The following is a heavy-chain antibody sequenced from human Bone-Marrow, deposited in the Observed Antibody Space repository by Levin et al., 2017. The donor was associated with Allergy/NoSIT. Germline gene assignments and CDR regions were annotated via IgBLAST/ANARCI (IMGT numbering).Heavy chain of an antibody. V-gene: IGHV1-18*01. Sequence: ASVKVSCTASGYTFTSYGVSWVRQAPGQGLEWMGWISPYTGNTFYSEKLQGRVTMTTDTSTRTAYLELRSLKSDDTAVYYCARLLGYCTSTTCQGIGVGGMDVWGQGTTVTV. CDR2: ISPYTGNT. CDR1: GYTFTSYG. D-gene: IGHD2-2*01. CDR3: ARLLGYCTSTTCQGIGVGGMDV. J-gene: IGHJ6*02.